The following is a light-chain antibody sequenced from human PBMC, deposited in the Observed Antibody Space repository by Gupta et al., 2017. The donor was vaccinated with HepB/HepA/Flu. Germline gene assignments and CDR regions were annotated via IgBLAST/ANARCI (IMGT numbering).Light chain of an antibody. CDR1: NIGTKG. CDR3: QVWDSSDDSAV. J-gene: IGLJ2*01. V-gene: IGLV3-21*04. Sequence: SYVLTQPPSVSVAPGKTASITCGGNNIGTKGVHLYQQMPGQAPVMVIYNDSDRPSGIPERFSGSNSGSTATLTISRVEAGDEAEYYCQVWDSSDDSAVFGGGTKLTVL. CDR2: NDS.